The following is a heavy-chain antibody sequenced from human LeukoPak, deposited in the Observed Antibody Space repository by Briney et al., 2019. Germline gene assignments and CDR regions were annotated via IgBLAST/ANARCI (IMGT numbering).Heavy chain of an antibody. D-gene: IGHD6-19*01. CDR1: GFTFSSYA. V-gene: IGHV3-23*01. Sequence: GGSLRLSCAASGFTFSSYAMSWVHQAPGKGLEWVSSIDASGGSTYYADSVKGRFTISRDNSKNTLFLQMSSLRAEDTAVYYCAKGSGSGWYGWFAPWGQGTLVTVSS. CDR3: AKGSGSGWYGWFAP. J-gene: IGHJ5*02. CDR2: IDASGGST.